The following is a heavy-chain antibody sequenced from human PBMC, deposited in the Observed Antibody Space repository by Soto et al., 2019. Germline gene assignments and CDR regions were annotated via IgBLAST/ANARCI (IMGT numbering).Heavy chain of an antibody. D-gene: IGHD2-15*01. V-gene: IGHV3-11*01. J-gene: IGHJ6*04. CDR2: ISSSGSTI. Sequence: PGGSLRLSCAASGFTFSDYYMSWIRQAPGKGLEWVSYISSSGSTIYYADSVKGRFTISRDNAKNSLYLQMNSLRAEDTAVYYCARDESGIGYCSGGSCYLFWGKGTTVTVSS. CDR1: GFTFSDYY. CDR3: ARDESGIGYCSGGSCYLF.